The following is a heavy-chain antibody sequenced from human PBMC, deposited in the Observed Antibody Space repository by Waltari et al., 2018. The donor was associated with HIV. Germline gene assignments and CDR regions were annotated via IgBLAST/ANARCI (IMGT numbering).Heavy chain of an antibody. Sequence: EVQLVESGGGLVKPGESLRVSCAASGFDFKKYWMSWFRQAPEKGQEWVGRIKSKQSGGTVDYDAPVKGRFTISRDDSKNMMYLQMDSLESEDTAVYYCTTGSSGAEDYWGQGTLVTVSS. J-gene: IGHJ4*02. CDR2: IKSKQSGGTV. CDR3: TTGSSGAEDY. CDR1: GFDFKKYW. D-gene: IGHD3-22*01. V-gene: IGHV3-15*01.